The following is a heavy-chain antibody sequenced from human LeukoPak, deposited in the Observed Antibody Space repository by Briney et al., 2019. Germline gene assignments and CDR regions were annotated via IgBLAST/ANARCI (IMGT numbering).Heavy chain of an antibody. Sequence: PSETLSLTCSVSGGSISSSSYYWGWIRQPPGKGLEWIGSIYYSGSTYYNPSLKSRVTISVDTSKNQFSLKLSSVTAADTAVYYCASWTIGHYDILTGYYREEAAYYYYGMDVWGQGTTVTVSS. V-gene: IGHV4-39*01. J-gene: IGHJ6*02. CDR1: GGSISSSSYY. CDR3: ASWTIGHYDILTGYYREEAAYYYYGMDV. CDR2: IYYSGST. D-gene: IGHD3-9*01.